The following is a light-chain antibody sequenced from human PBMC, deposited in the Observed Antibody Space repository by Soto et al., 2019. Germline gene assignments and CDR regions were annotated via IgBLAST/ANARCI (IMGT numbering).Light chain of an antibody. CDR1: SSSIGAGYD. V-gene: IGLV1-40*01. CDR3: QSYDSSLSGSQVV. Sequence: QPVLTQPPSVSGAPGQRVTISCTGSSSSIGAGYDVHWYQQLPGTAPKLLIYGDFNRPSGVPDRFSGSKSGTSASLAITGLQAEDEADYYCQSYDSSLSGSQVVFGGGTKLTVL. CDR2: GDF. J-gene: IGLJ2*01.